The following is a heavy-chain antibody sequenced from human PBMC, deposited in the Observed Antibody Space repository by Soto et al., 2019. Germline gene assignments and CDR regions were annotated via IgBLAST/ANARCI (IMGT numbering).Heavy chain of an antibody. CDR2: IIPIFGTA. Sequence: GASVKVSCKASGGTFSSYAISWVRQAPGQGLEWMGGIIPIFGTANYAQKFQGRVTITADESTSTAYMELSSLRSEDTAVYYCARRSRYCNSTSCYNQFDYWGQGTLVTVSS. J-gene: IGHJ4*02. D-gene: IGHD2-2*02. CDR1: GGTFSSYA. V-gene: IGHV1-69*13. CDR3: ARRSRYCNSTSCYNQFDY.